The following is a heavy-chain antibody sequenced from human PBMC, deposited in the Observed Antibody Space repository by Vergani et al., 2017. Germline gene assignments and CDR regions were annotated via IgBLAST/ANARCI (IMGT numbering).Heavy chain of an antibody. Sequence: QLQLQESGPGLVKPSETLSLTCTVSGGSISSSSYYWGWIRQPPGKGLEWIGSIYYSGSTYYNPSLKSRVTISVDTSKNQFSLKLSSVTAADTAVYYCARVSSVGVRWREDVGRHFDYWGQGTLVTVSS. D-gene: IGHD5-24*01. J-gene: IGHJ4*02. CDR2: IYYSGST. V-gene: IGHV4-39*07. CDR3: ARVSSVGVRWREDVGRHFDY. CDR1: GGSISSSSYY.